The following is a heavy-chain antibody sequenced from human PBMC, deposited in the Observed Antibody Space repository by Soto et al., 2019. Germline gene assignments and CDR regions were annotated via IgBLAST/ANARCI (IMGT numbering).Heavy chain of an antibody. CDR3: ARTLMIGSNMDV. D-gene: IGHD2-21*01. CDR2: IYYSGNT. J-gene: IGHJ6*02. CDR1: GGSISSGYYY. V-gene: IGHV4-30-4*01. Sequence: ILCLTYSVSGGSISSGYYYWSWIRQPPGKGLEWIGNIYYSGNTYYNPSLKSRVTISVDRSSNLFSLKLTSVTAADTAVYYCARTLMIGSNMDVWGQGTTVTVSS.